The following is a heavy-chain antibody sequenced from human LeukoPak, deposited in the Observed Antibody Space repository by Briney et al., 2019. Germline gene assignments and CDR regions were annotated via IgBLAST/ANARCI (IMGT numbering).Heavy chain of an antibody. CDR3: AKSPDSSGWLYYFDY. CDR2: IRYDGSNK. J-gene: IGHJ4*02. CDR1: GFTFSSYG. D-gene: IGHD6-25*01. Sequence: GGSLRLSCAASGFTFSSYGMHWVRQAPGKGLEWVAFIRYDGSNKYYADSVKGRFTISRDNSKNTLYLQMNSLRAEDTAVYYCAKSPDSSGWLYYFDYWGQGTLVTVSS. V-gene: IGHV3-30*02.